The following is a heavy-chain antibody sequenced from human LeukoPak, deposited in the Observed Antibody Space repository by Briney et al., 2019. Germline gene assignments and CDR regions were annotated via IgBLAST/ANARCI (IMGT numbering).Heavy chain of an antibody. D-gene: IGHD2-21*02. Sequence: PGGSLRLSCAASGFTFSSYGMHWVRQAPGKGLEWVALISYDGSDKDYAKSVKGRFTISRDNSKNTLYLQMNSLRAEDTAVYYCAKDMSGGDCPDYWGQGTLVTVSS. CDR2: ISYDGSDK. J-gene: IGHJ4*02. CDR3: AKDMSGGDCPDY. CDR1: GFTFSSYG. V-gene: IGHV3-30*19.